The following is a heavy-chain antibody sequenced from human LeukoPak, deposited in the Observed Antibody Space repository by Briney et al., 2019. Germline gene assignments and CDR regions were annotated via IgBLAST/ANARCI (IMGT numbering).Heavy chain of an antibody. D-gene: IGHD2-2*01. CDR2: IYYSGST. CDR1: GGSISSYY. J-gene: IGHJ5*02. CDR3: ARASVRCYSTSCYAGWFDP. V-gene: IGHV4-59*01. Sequence: SETLSLTCTVSGGSISSYYWSWIRQPPGKGLEWIGYIYYSGSTNYNPSLKSRVTISVDTSKNQFSLKLSFVTAADTAVYYCARASVRCYSTSCYAGWFDPWGQGTLVTVSS.